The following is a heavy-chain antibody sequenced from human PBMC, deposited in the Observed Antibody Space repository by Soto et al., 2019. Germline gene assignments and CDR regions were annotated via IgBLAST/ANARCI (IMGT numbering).Heavy chain of an antibody. J-gene: IGHJ5*02. CDR3: ARHWGLDANYDFWSGYPTPTSWFDP. V-gene: IGHV4-39*01. CDR1: GGSISSSSYY. CDR2: IYYSGSA. D-gene: IGHD3-3*01. Sequence: SETLSLTCTVSGGSISSSSYYWGWIRQPPGKGLEWIGSIYYSGSAYYNPSLKSRVTISVDTSKNQFSLKLSSVTAADTAVYYCARHWGLDANYDFWSGYPTPTSWFDPWGQGTLVTVSS.